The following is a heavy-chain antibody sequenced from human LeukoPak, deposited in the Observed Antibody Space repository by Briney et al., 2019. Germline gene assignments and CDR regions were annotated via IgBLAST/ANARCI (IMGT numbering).Heavy chain of an antibody. CDR1: GFTFSSYA. Sequence: GGSLRLSCAASGFTFSSYAMSWVRQAPGKGLEWVSAISGSGGSTYYADSVKGRFTISRDNSKNTLYLQVNSLRPEDTAVYYCARIGYSSSSLDYWGQGTLVTVSS. D-gene: IGHD6-13*01. V-gene: IGHV3-23*01. CDR2: ISGSGGST. J-gene: IGHJ4*02. CDR3: ARIGYSSSSLDY.